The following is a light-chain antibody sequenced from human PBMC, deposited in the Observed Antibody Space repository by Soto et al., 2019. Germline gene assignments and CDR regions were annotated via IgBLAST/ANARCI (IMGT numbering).Light chain of an antibody. CDR2: GAS. J-gene: IGKJ4*01. Sequence: EIVLTQSPGTLSLSPGERATLSCRASQSVSSSYLAWYQQKPGQAPRLLIYGASSRATGIPDRFSGSGSGTDFTLTISRLESEDCAVYYCQQYGSSPPFTFGGRTKVEIK. CDR3: QQYGSSPPFT. CDR1: QSVSSSY. V-gene: IGKV3-20*01.